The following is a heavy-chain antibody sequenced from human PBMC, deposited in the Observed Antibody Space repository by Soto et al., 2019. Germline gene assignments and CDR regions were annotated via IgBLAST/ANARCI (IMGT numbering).Heavy chain of an antibody. CDR3: ARGREVWSGPITPEQEYFQH. Sequence: QVQLVQSGAEVKKPGASVKVSCKASGYTFTSYAMHWVRQAPGQRLEWMGWINAGNGNTKYSQKFQGRVTITRDTSASTAYMELSSLRSEDTAVYYCARGREVWSGPITPEQEYFQHWGQGTLVTVSS. D-gene: IGHD3-3*01. V-gene: IGHV1-3*01. CDR2: INAGNGNT. J-gene: IGHJ1*01. CDR1: GYTFTSYA.